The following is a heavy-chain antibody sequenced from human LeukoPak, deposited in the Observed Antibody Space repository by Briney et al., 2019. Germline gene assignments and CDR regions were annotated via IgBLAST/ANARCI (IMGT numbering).Heavy chain of an antibody. CDR2: IYSGGST. CDR3: ARVWGGGYNYFDY. Sequence: GGSLRLSCAASGFTVRSNYMSWVRQAPGKGLEWVSGIYSGGSTYYADSVKGRFTISRDNSKNTLYLQMNSLRAEDTAVYYCARVWGGGYNYFDYWGQGTLVTVSS. J-gene: IGHJ4*02. CDR1: GFTVRSNY. V-gene: IGHV3-53*01. D-gene: IGHD5-24*01.